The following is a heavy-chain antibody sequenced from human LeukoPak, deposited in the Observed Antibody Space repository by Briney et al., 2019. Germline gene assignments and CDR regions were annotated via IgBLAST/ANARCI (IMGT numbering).Heavy chain of an antibody. J-gene: IGHJ4*02. CDR3: ARGPWELLNFDY. CDR2: IYYSGST. CDR1: GGSISSSSYY. V-gene: IGHV4-39*07. Sequence: SETLSLTCTVSGGSISSSSYYWGWIRQPPGKGLEWIGSIYYSGSTYYNPSLKSRVTISVDTSKNQFSLKLSSVTAADTAVYYCARGPWELLNFDYWGQGTLVAVSS. D-gene: IGHD1-26*01.